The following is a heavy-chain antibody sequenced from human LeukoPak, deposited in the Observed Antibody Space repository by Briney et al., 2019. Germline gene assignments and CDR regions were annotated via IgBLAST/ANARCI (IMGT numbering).Heavy chain of an antibody. CDR2: ISGSGGST. J-gene: IGHJ4*02. Sequence: GGSLRLSWAASGFTFSSYAMSWVRQAPGKGLEWVSAISGSGGSTSYADSVKGRFTISRDNSKNTLYLQMNSLRAEDTAVYYCAKPPPLRFLEWLFDYWGQGTLVTVSS. CDR1: GFTFSSYA. CDR3: AKPPPLRFLEWLFDY. D-gene: IGHD3-3*01. V-gene: IGHV3-23*01.